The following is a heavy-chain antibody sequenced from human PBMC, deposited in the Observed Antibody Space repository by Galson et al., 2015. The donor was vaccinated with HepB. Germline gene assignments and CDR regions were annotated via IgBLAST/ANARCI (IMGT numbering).Heavy chain of an antibody. CDR3: ARIEGAGHIMATGEFDY. J-gene: IGHJ4*02. D-gene: IGHD5-12*01. V-gene: IGHV3-48*02. Sequence: SLRLSCAASGFTFSSYAMSWVRQAPGKGLEWVSYISSSGNFIHYADSVKGRFTISRVNAKNSLFLQMSSLRDEDTAVYYCARIEGAGHIMATGEFDYWGQGTLVTVSS. CDR2: ISSSGNFI. CDR1: GFTFSSYA.